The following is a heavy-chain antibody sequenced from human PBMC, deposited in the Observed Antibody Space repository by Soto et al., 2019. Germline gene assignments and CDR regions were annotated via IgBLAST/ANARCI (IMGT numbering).Heavy chain of an antibody. CDR3: ARHPDVARRGFDP. V-gene: IGHV4-39*01. J-gene: IGHJ5*02. D-gene: IGHD2-15*01. CDR2: IYYSGST. CDR1: GGSISSSRYY. Sequence: QPQLQESGPGLVKPSETLSLTCTVSGGSISSSRYYWGWIRQPPGKGLEWIGSIYYSGSTYYNPYLTSRVTISVDTSRSQFSVKLSSVTAADTAVYHCARHPDVARRGFDPWGQGTLVTVSS.